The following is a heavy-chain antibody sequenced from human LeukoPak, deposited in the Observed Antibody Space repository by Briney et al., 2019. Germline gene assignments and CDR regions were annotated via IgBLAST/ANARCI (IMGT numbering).Heavy chain of an antibody. Sequence: GGSLRLSCAASGFTFDDYGMSWVRQAPGKGLEWVSGINWNGGSTGYADSVKGRFTISRDNAKNSLYLQMKSLRAEDTALYYCARSDTMVRGVGDWFDPWGQGTLVTVSS. D-gene: IGHD3-10*01. V-gene: IGHV3-20*04. CDR3: ARSDTMVRGVGDWFDP. J-gene: IGHJ5*02. CDR2: INWNGGST. CDR1: GFTFDDYG.